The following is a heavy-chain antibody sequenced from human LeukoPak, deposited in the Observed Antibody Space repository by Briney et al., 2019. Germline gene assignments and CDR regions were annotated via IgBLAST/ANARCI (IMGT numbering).Heavy chain of an antibody. D-gene: IGHD6-25*01. V-gene: IGHV3-49*04. CDR1: GFTFGDYA. CDR2: IRSKAYGGTT. J-gene: IGHJ4*02. CDR3: MRLSRSVDY. Sequence: GGSPRLSCTASGFTFGDYAMSWVRQAPGKGLEWVGFIRSKAYGGTTEYAASVKGRFTISRDDSKSIAYLQMNSLKTEDTAVYYCMRLSRSVDYWGQGTLVTVSS.